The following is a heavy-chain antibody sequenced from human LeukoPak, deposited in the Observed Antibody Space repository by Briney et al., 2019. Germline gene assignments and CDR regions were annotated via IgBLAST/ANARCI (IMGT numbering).Heavy chain of an antibody. D-gene: IGHD3-22*01. CDR2: IGSAGDI. Sequence: PGGSLRLSCAASGFTFSNYDMHWVRQATGKGLEWVSAIGSAGDIYYLGSVKGRFTISRDNVKNSLYLQMNSLRVEDTALYYCAKDLGGDNYDTSAFDYWGQGTLVTVSS. CDR3: AKDLGGDNYDTSAFDY. CDR1: GFTFSNYD. J-gene: IGHJ4*02. V-gene: IGHV3-13*01.